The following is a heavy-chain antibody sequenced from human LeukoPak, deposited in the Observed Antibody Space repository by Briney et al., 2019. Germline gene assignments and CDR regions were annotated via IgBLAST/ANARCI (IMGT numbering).Heavy chain of an antibody. D-gene: IGHD3-10*01. V-gene: IGHV5-51*01. CDR1: GYSFTSYW. CDR3: ARHPITMVRGVIGYYYYMDV. Sequence: GESLKISCKGSGYSFTSYWIGWVRQMPGKGLEWMGNIYPGDSDTRYSPSFQGQVTISADKSISTAYLQWSSLKASDTAMYYCARHPITMVRGVIGYYYYMDVWGKGTTVTVSS. CDR2: IYPGDSDT. J-gene: IGHJ6*03.